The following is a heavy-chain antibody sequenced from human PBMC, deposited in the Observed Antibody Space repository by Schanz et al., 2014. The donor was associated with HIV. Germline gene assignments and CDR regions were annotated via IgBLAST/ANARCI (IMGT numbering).Heavy chain of an antibody. CDR3: TRSRYELQWLDV. D-gene: IGHD5-12*01. Sequence: QVHLVQSGAEVKKPGASVKVSCKASGYTFTSYDINWVRQATGQGLEWMAWVKPNSGETKFARKFQGRVTMTRDTSINTAYMEFSGVRSDDTAVYYCTRSRYELQWLDVWGQGTLVTVSS. CDR1: GYTFTSYD. J-gene: IGHJ5*02. CDR2: VKPNSGET. V-gene: IGHV1-2*02.